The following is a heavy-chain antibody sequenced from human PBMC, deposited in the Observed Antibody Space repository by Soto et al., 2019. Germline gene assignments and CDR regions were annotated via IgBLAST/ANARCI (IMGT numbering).Heavy chain of an antibody. CDR1: GYTFSDYD. CDR2: MNPNSGNT. CDR3: ASYLPTTVQRHYAFDM. V-gene: IGHV1-8*01. Sequence: QVQLVQSGAEVKKPGASVKVSCKASGYTFSDYDINWVRQATGQGLEWLGWMNPNSGNTGYVEKFQGRVTMTRTTYASTAYMERSSLRSEDTAVYDCASYLPTTVQRHYAFDMWGQGTMVTVSS. D-gene: IGHD1-1*01. J-gene: IGHJ3*02.